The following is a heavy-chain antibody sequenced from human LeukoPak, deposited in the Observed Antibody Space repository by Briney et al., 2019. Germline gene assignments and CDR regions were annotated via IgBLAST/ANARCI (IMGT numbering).Heavy chain of an antibody. CDR2: INPNSGGT. CDR3: ARVETQLWSLFDY. D-gene: IGHD5-18*01. Sequence: ASVKVSCKASGYTFTGYYMHWVRQAPGQGLEWMGWINPNSGGTNYAQKFQGRVTMTRDTSISTAYMELSRLRSDDTAVYHCARVETQLWSLFDYWGQGTLVTVSS. V-gene: IGHV1-2*02. CDR1: GYTFTGYY. J-gene: IGHJ4*02.